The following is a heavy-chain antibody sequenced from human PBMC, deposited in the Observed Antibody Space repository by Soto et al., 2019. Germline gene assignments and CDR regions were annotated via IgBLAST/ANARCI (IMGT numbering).Heavy chain of an antibody. CDR2: IIPIFGTA. CDR3: ARRGTRDRNTSGSYPKYYYYGMDV. J-gene: IGHJ6*02. CDR1: GGTFSSYA. Sequence: QVQLVQSGAEVKQPGSSVKVSCKASGGTFSSYAISWVRQAPGQGLEWMGGIIPIFGTANYAQKFQGRVTITADESTSTAYMELSSLRSEDTAVYYCARRGTRDRNTSGSYPKYYYYGMDVWGQGTTVTVSS. V-gene: IGHV1-69*01. D-gene: IGHD1-26*01.